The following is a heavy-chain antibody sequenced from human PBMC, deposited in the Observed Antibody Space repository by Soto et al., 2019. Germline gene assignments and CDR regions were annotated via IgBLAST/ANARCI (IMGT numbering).Heavy chain of an antibody. CDR2: IYRGGGT. CDR3: ARRDASETFDI. Sequence: EVQLVESGGGLIQPGGSLRLLCAVSGFTVSSNYMTWVRQAPGKGLEWVSIIYRGGGTYYADFVKGRFIISRDDSKNTVYLQMNRLRAEDTAVYYCARRDASETFDIWGQGTMVTVSS. CDR1: GFTVSSNY. J-gene: IGHJ3*02. V-gene: IGHV3-53*01.